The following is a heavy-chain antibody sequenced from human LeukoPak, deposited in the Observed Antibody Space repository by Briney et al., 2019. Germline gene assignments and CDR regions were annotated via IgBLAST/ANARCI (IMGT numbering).Heavy chain of an antibody. Sequence: ASVKVSCKASGGTFSSYAISWVRQAPGQGLEWMGRIIPILGIANYAQKFQGRVTITADKSTSTAYMELSSLRSEDTAVYYCARDTVVVPAAILDWGQGTLVTVSS. CDR3: ARDTVVVPAAILD. CDR1: GGTFSSYA. V-gene: IGHV1-69*04. CDR2: IIPILGIA. J-gene: IGHJ1*01. D-gene: IGHD2-2*01.